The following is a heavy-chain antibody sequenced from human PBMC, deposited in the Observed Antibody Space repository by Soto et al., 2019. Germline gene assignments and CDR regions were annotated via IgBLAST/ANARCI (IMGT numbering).Heavy chain of an antibody. CDR1: GPPLSRYY. D-gene: IGHD3-10*01. CDR3: ARLRGVRGVPNRYYCYNGMDV. CDR2: IYYSGST. J-gene: IGHJ6*02. V-gene: IGHV4-59*08. Sequence: LTCTVAGPPLSRYYWSCIRQPPGKGLEWIGYIYYSGSTNYNPSLKSRVTISVDTSKNQFSLKLSSVTAADTAVYDCARLRGVRGVPNRYYCYNGMDVWGQWTTVT.